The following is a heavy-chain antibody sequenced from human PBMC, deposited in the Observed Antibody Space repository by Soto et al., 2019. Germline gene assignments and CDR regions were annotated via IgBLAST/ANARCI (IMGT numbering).Heavy chain of an antibody. Sequence: QVQLVESGGGVVQPGRSLRLSCAASGFDFSDFIMHWVRQAPGKGLEWVAVISYDGSDKDYPDSMKGRFTISRDNPKNTVDLQVNSLRVEDTAVYYCARVPLDGGSPYYKTYYGMDVWGQGTTVTVSS. J-gene: IGHJ6*02. D-gene: IGHD1-26*01. CDR1: GFDFSDFI. CDR2: ISYDGSDK. CDR3: ARVPLDGGSPYYKTYYGMDV. V-gene: IGHV3-30-3*01.